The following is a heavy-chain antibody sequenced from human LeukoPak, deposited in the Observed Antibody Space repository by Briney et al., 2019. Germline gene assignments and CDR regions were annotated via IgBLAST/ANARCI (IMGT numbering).Heavy chain of an antibody. CDR1: GYTFTGYY. J-gene: IGHJ4*02. V-gene: IGHV1-2*02. CDR2: INPNSGGT. Sequence: GASVKVSCKASGYTFTGYYMHWVRQAPGQGLEWMGWINPNSGGTNYAQKFQGRVTMTRDTSISTAYMELSRLRSDDTAVYYCARVKPVGAPPLPDYWGQGTLVTVSS. D-gene: IGHD1-26*01. CDR3: ARVKPVGAPPLPDY.